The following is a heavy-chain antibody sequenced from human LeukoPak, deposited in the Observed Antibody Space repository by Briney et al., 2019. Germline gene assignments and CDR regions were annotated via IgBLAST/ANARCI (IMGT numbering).Heavy chain of an antibody. D-gene: IGHD2-21*02. CDR1: GFTFSVYA. CDR3: VKDGLAFCGGDCYSYFDY. J-gene: IGHJ4*02. CDR2: IISNGGST. V-gene: IGHV3-64D*06. Sequence: PGGSLRLSCSASGFTFSVYAILWVRQAPGKGLEYVSPIISNGGSTYYADSVKGRFTISRDNSKNTVSLQMSSLRAEDTALYYCVKDGLAFCGGDCYSYFDYWGQGTLVTVSS.